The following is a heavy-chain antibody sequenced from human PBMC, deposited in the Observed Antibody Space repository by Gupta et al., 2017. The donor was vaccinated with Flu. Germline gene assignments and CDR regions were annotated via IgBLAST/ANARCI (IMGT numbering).Heavy chain of an antibody. CDR1: GYTFTSYG. J-gene: IGHJ6*02. V-gene: IGHV1-18*01. Sequence: QVQLVQSGAEVKKPGASVKVSCKASGYTFTSYGISWVRQAPGQGLEWMGWISAYNGNTNYAQKLQGRVTMTTDTSTSTAYMELRSLRSDDTAVYYCARGIEGSITIFGVAQTFCGGCGYDSVGMDVWGQGTTVTVSS. CDR2: ISAYNGNT. D-gene: IGHD3-3*01. CDR3: ARGIEGSITIFGVAQTFCGGCGYDSVGMDV.